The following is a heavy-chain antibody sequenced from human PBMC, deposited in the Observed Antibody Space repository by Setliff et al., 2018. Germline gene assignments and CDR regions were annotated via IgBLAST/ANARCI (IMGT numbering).Heavy chain of an antibody. Sequence: SETLSLTCSVSGASISSGSYYWSWIRQPAGKGLEWMGQIHTSGSTNYSPSLKSRVTISIDTSKNQFSLKLNSVTATDTALYYCARRTFGSGRFDPWGQGTLVTVSS. D-gene: IGHD3-16*01. J-gene: IGHJ5*02. CDR2: IHTSGST. CDR1: GASISSGSYY. V-gene: IGHV4-61*09. CDR3: ARRTFGSGRFDP.